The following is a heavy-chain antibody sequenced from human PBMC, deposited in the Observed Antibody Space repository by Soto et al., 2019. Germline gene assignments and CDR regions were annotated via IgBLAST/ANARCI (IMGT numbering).Heavy chain of an antibody. J-gene: IGHJ4*02. CDR1: GFTFSSYG. CDR2: IWYDGSNK. CDR3: ARGPHYYDSSGYYYGIDY. V-gene: IGHV3-33*01. Sequence: QVQLVESGGGVVQPGRSLRLSCAASGFTFSSYGMHWVRQAPGKGLEWVAVIWYDGSNKYYADSVKGRFTISRDNSKNTLYLQMNSLRAEDTAVYYCARGPHYYDSSGYYYGIDYWGQGTLVTVSS. D-gene: IGHD3-22*01.